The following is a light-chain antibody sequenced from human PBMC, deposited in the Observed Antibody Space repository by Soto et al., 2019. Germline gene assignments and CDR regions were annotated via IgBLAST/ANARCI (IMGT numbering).Light chain of an antibody. V-gene: IGKV1-12*01. Sequence: DIQMTQSPSSLAASVGARVTITCRASQVMSSWLVWYQQKPGHAPKLLIYAATNLQSGVPSRFSGSASVTEFTLTISNVQHEDFATYYCQQASSFPFTFGGGTEVQIK. J-gene: IGKJ4*01. CDR1: QVMSSW. CDR2: AAT. CDR3: QQASSFPFT.